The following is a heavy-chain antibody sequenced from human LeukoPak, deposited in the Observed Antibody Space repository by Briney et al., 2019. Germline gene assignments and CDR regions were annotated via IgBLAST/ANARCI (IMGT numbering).Heavy chain of an antibody. V-gene: IGHV4-59*08. CDR1: GDSFSNYY. D-gene: IGHD2-2*01. CDR3: ATNAGPAALDAVDI. Sequence: SETLSLTCTASGDSFSNYYWSWIRQPPGKGLGWIGYIHYSGSTKYNPSIKSRVTISLDSTKTQFSLKLSSVTAADTAVYYCATNAGPAALDAVDIWGQGTMVTVSS. J-gene: IGHJ3*02. CDR2: IHYSGST.